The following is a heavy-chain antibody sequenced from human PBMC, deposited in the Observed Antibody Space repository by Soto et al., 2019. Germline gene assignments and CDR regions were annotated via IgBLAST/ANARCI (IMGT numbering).Heavy chain of an antibody. D-gene: IGHD2-15*01. J-gene: IGHJ1*01. CDR2: ISYDGSNK. CDR1: GFTFSSYA. V-gene: IGHV3-30-3*01. CDR3: ARDMTPKRIGYFQH. Sequence: GGSLRLSCAASGFTFSSYAMHWVRQAPGKGLEWVAVISYDGSNKYYADSVKGRFTISRDNSKNTLYLQMNSLRAEDTAVYYCARDMTPKRIGYFQHWGQGTLVTVSS.